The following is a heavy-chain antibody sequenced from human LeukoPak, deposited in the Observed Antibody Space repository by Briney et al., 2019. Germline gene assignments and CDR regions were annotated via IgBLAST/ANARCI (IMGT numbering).Heavy chain of an antibody. CDR1: GFTFTSSA. V-gene: IGHV1-58*01. D-gene: IGHD3-10*01. J-gene: IGHJ3*02. CDR3: AASVLTDAFDI. CDR2: IAVGSGNT. Sequence: SVKVSCKASGFTFTSSAVQWVRLARGQRLEWIGWIAVGSGNTNHAQKFQERVTITRDMSTTTAYMELSSLRSEDTAVYYCAASVLTDAFDIWGQGTMVTVSS.